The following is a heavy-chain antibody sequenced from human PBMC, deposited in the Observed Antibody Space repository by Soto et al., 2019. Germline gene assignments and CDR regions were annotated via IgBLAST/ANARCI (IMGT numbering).Heavy chain of an antibody. CDR3: ARDNTPWIQLWLHFDY. CDR1: GGSISSGGYS. V-gene: IGHV4-30-2*01. D-gene: IGHD5-18*01. J-gene: IGHJ4*02. CDR2: IYHSGST. Sequence: TLSLTCAVSGGSISSGGYSWSWIRQPPGKGLEWIGYIYHSGSTYYNPSLKSRVTISVDKSKNQFSLNLSSVTAADTAVYYCARDNTPWIQLWLHFDYWGQGTLVTVSS.